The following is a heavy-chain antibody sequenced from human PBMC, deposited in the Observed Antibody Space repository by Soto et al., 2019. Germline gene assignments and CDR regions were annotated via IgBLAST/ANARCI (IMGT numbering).Heavy chain of an antibody. D-gene: IGHD3-16*02. CDR3: ARANTYCDFGWGSYRYTEDY. J-gene: IGHJ4*02. Sequence: QVQLVQSGAEVKKPGASVKVSCKASGYTFTSYGISWVRQAPGQGLEWMGWISAYNGNTNYAQKLQGRVTMTTDTSASTAYMELRSLRADDRDVYYCARANTYCDFGWGSYRYTEDYWGQGTLVTVSS. CDR2: ISAYNGNT. V-gene: IGHV1-18*04. CDR1: GYTFTSYG.